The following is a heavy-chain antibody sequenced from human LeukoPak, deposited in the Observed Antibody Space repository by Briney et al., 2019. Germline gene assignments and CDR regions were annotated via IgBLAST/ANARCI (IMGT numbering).Heavy chain of an antibody. CDR1: GGTFSSYA. CDR3: CLAVADAEFYYFDY. Sequence: SVKVSRKASGGTFSSYAISWVRQAPGQGLEWMGGIIPIFGTANYAQKFQGRVTITADESTSTAYMELSSLRSEDTAVYYCCLAVADAEFYYFDYWGQGTLVTVSS. D-gene: IGHD6-19*01. CDR2: IIPIFGTA. V-gene: IGHV1-69*13. J-gene: IGHJ4*02.